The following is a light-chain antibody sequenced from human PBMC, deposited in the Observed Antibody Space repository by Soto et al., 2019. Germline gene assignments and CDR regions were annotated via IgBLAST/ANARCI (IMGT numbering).Light chain of an antibody. CDR3: CSYAGSSL. CDR1: SSDVGSYNI. V-gene: IGLV2-23*01. Sequence: QSVLTQPASVSGSPGQSITLSCTGTSSDVGSYNIVSWYQQHPGKAPKRMIYEGRKRPSGVSNRLSGSQSGNTASLTISGLPAEDEDDYCCCSYAGSSLFGGGTKLTVL. J-gene: IGLJ2*01. CDR2: EGR.